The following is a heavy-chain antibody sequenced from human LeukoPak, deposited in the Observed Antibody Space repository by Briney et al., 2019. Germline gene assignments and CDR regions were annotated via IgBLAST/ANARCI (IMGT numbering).Heavy chain of an antibody. D-gene: IGHD2-2*01. CDR2: IYYSGST. J-gene: IGHJ4*02. CDR1: GGSISSSSYY. V-gene: IGHV4-39*01. CDR3: ARHTRYCSSTSCYPRFDY. Sequence: SETLSLTCTVSGGSISSSSYYWGWIRQPPGKGLEWIGSIYYSGSTYYNPSLKSRVTISVDTFNNQFSLKLSSVTATATAVYYCARHTRYCSSTSCYPRFDYWGQGTLVTVSS.